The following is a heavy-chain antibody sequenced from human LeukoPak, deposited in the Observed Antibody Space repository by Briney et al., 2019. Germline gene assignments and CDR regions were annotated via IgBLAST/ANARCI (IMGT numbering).Heavy chain of an antibody. V-gene: IGHV4-59*01. J-gene: IGHJ3*02. D-gene: IGHD5-18*01. CDR2: IDYRVST. Sequence: SETLSLTCTVSGGSISSYYWSWIRQPPGKGLEWIAYIDYRVSTTYNPSLKSRVTISVDTSRNQFSLKLSSVTAADTAVYYCARSRSGYSYDHAAFDIWGQGTMVTVSS. CDR1: GGSISSYY. CDR3: ARSRSGYSYDHAAFDI.